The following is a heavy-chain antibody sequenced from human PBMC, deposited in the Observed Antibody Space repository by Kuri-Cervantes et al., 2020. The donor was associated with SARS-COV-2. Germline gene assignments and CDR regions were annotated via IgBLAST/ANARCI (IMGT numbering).Heavy chain of an antibody. CDR1: GYTFTSYG. V-gene: IGHV1-18*01. CDR3: ARGEGAAPDLDAFDI. Sequence: ALVKVSCKASGYTFTSYGISWVRQAPGQGLEWMGWISAYNGNTNYAQKLQGRVTMTTDTSTSTAYMELRSLRSDDTAVYYCARGEGAAPDLDAFDIWGQGTMVTVSS. CDR2: ISAYNGNT. D-gene: IGHD6-13*01. J-gene: IGHJ3*02.